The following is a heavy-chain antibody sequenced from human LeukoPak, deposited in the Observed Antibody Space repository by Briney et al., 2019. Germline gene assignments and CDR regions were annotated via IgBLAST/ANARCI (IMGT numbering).Heavy chain of an antibody. CDR1: GFTFSSYS. D-gene: IGHD3-22*01. V-gene: IGHV3-21*01. CDR3: ARDYDSSGHYWYYYYGMDV. CDR2: ISSSSSYI. Sequence: PGGSLRLSCAASGFTFSSYSMNWVRQAPGKGLEWVSSISSSSSYIYYADSVKGRFTISRDNAKNSLYLQMNSLRAEDTAVYYCARDYDSSGHYWYYYYGMDVWGQGTTVTVSS. J-gene: IGHJ6*02.